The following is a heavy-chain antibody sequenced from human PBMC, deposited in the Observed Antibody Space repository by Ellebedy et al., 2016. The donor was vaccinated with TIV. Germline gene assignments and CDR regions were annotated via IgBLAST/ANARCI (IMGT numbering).Heavy chain of an antibody. CDR1: GYTFTSFG. CDR2: ISAYNGDI. Sequence: ASVKVSXKASGYTFTSFGLSWVRQAPGQGLEWMGWISAYNGDINYAQSFQGRVAMTTDTATSTVCVDLRSLRSDDTAVYYCARVSVDVVIGYHYFYMDIWGKGTTVTVSS. J-gene: IGHJ6*03. D-gene: IGHD6-6*01. CDR3: ARVSVDVVIGYHYFYMDI. V-gene: IGHV1-18*01.